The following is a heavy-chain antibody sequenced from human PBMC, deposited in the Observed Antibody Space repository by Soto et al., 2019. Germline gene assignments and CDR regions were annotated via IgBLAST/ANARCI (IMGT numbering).Heavy chain of an antibody. CDR3: ARVAVAGTGSSSWFDP. CDR2: ISAYNGNT. J-gene: IGHJ5*02. D-gene: IGHD6-19*01. Sequence: VASVKVSCKASGYTFTSYGISWVRQAPGQGLEWMGWISAYNGNTNYAQKLQGRVTMTTDTSTSTAYMELRSLRSDDTAVYYCARVAVAGTGSSSWFDPWGQGTLVTVSS. V-gene: IGHV1-18*01. CDR1: GYTFTSYG.